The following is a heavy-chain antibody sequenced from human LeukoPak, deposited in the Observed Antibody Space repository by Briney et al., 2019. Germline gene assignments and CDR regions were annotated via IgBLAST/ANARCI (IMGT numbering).Heavy chain of an antibody. D-gene: IGHD1-1*01. CDR2: MNPNSGNT. V-gene: IGHV1-8*01. CDR3: ARDPGHNWNDFSFDY. Sequence: VGSVKVSCKASGYTFTSYDINWVRQATGQGLEWMGWMNPNSGNTGYAQKFQGRVTMTRNTSISTAYMELSRLRSDDTAVYYCARDPGHNWNDFSFDYWGQGTLVTVSS. J-gene: IGHJ4*02. CDR1: GYTFTSYD.